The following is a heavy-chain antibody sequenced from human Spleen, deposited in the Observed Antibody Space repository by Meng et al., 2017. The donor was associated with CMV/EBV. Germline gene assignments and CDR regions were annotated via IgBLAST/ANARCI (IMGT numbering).Heavy chain of an antibody. Sequence: SETLSLTCTVSGASISSFYWAWIRQPPGKGLEWIGSIYYSGSTYYNPSLKSRVTISVDTSKNQFSLKLSSVTAADTAVYYCARHGGYYYYGMDVWGQGTTVTVSS. D-gene: IGHD3-16*01. CDR2: IYYSGST. V-gene: IGHV4-39*01. CDR3: ARHGGYYYYGMDV. J-gene: IGHJ6*02. CDR1: GASISSFY.